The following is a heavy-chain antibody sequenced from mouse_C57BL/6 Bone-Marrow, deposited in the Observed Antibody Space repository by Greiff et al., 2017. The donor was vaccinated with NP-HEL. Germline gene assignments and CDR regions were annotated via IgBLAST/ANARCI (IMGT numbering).Heavy chain of an antibody. Sequence: EVQLVESGPGMVKPSQSLSLTCTVTGYSITSGYDWHWIRHFPGNKLEWMGYISYSGSTNYNPSLKSRISITHDTSKNHFFLKLNSVTTEDTATYYCARGDGPSFAYWGQGTLVTVSA. CDR1: GYSITSGYD. CDR3: ARGDGPSFAY. CDR2: ISYSGST. V-gene: IGHV3-1*01. D-gene: IGHD2-3*01. J-gene: IGHJ3*01.